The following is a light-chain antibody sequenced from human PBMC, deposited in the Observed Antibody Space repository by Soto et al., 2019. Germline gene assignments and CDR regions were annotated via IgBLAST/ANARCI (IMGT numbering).Light chain of an antibody. Sequence: EIVLKQSPGTLSLSPGERATLSCRASQSIYLNALAWYQQKPGQTPRLLLYGASTTVTRIPARFSGSGSGTEFTLTFDSLQSEDFAVYYCLHYKDRPQWTCGQGTKVEVK. CDR2: GAS. CDR3: LHYKDRPQWT. CDR1: QSIYLN. J-gene: IGKJ1*01. V-gene: IGKV3-15*01.